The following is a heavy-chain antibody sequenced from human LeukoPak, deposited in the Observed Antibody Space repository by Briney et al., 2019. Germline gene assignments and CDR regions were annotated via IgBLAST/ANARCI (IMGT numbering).Heavy chain of an antibody. CDR2: IYYSGST. D-gene: IGHD3-22*01. J-gene: IGHJ4*02. CDR3: ARCMAYYYDSSGTINYFDY. V-gene: IGHV4-31*03. CDR1: GGSISSSSYY. Sequence: PSETLSLTCTVSGGSISSSSYYWSWIRQHPGKGLEWIGYIYYSGSTYYNPSLKSRVTISVDTSKNQFSLKLSSVTAADTAVYYCARCMAYYYDSSGTINYFDYWGQGTLVTVSS.